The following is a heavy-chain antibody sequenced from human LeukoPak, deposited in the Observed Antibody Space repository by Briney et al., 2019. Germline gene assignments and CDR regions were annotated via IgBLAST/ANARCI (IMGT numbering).Heavy chain of an antibody. CDR2: ISGSGDRT. Sequence: GGSLRLSCAASGFTFNSFAMSWVRQTPGKGLEWVSGISGSGDRTHYADSVKGRFTISRDTSKNTLYLQMNSLRAEDTAVYYCAKSRARREGNSGSIDYWGQGTLVTVSS. D-gene: IGHD2/OR15-2a*01. CDR3: AKSRARREGNSGSIDY. V-gene: IGHV3-23*01. CDR1: GFTFNSFA. J-gene: IGHJ4*02.